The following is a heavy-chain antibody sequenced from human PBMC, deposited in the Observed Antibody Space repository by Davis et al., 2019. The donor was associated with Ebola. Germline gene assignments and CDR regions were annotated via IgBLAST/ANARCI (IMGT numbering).Heavy chain of an antibody. V-gene: IGHV4-34*01. D-gene: IGHD3-22*01. CDR2: INHSGST. CDR3: ARGRLYTYYYDSSGYYFAY. Sequence: GSLRLSCAVYGGSFSGYYWSWIRQPPGKGLEWIGEINHSGSTNYNPSLKSRVTISVDTSKNQFSLKLSSVTAADTAVYYCARGRLYTYYYDSSGYYFAYWGQGTLVTVSS. J-gene: IGHJ4*02. CDR1: GGSFSGYY.